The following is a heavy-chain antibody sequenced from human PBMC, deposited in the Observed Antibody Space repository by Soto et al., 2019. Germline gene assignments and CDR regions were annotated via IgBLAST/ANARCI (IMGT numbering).Heavy chain of an antibody. J-gene: IGHJ3*02. D-gene: IGHD3-10*01. CDR2: IYYSGST. V-gene: IGHV4-31*03. Sequence: TLSLTCTVSGGSISSGGYYWSWIRQHPGKGLEWIGYIYYSGSTYYNPSLKSRVTISVDTSKNQFSLKLSSVTAADTAVYYCARFYYYGSGSYSAFDIWGQGTMVTVSS. CDR3: ARFYYYGSGSYSAFDI. CDR1: GGSISSGGYY.